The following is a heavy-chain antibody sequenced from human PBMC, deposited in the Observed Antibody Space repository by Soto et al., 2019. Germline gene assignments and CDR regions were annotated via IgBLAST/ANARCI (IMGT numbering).Heavy chain of an antibody. CDR2: IYYSGST. CDR1: GDSISGYY. J-gene: IGHJ4*02. V-gene: IGHV4-59*01. Sequence: SETLSLTCSVSGDSISGYYWAWIRQPPGKGLEWIGYIYYSGSTNYSPSLKSRVTISLDTSKSQFSLKLNSVTAADTAVYYCAGRSGGRPFDYWGQGTLVTVSS. D-gene: IGHD2-15*01. CDR3: AGRSGGRPFDY.